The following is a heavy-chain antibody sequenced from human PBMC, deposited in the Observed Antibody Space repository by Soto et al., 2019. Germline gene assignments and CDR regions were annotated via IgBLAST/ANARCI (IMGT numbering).Heavy chain of an antibody. CDR3: AREGLVLVTTTVISDYYDYAMVV. CDR2: IIPRSATS. Sequence: QVQLVQSGAEVKKPGSSVKVSCKASGDTFSTYTITWMRQAPGQGLEWMGGIIPRSATSNYAQKFQGRVTIATDVTSNAEYMEMSSVRCEELSVLYFAREGLVLVTTTVISDYYDYAMVVWGQGAPVTVSS. V-gene: IGHV1-69*05. D-gene: IGHD5-12*01. J-gene: IGHJ6*02. CDR1: GDTFSTYT.